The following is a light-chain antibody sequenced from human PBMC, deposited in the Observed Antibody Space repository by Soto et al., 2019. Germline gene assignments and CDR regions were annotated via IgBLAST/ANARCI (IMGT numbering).Light chain of an antibody. CDR2: GNS. V-gene: IGLV1-40*01. Sequence: QSVLTQPPSVSGAPGQRVTISCTGSSSNIGAGYDVHWYQQLPGTAPKLLIYGNSNRPSGVPDRFSGSKSGTSASLAITGLQAEDEADYYCQSYDSSRSLHWVFGGGTKVTVL. J-gene: IGLJ3*02. CDR3: QSYDSSRSLHWV. CDR1: SSNIGAGYD.